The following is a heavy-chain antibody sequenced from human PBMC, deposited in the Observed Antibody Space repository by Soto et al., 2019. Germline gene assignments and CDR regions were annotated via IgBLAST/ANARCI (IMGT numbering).Heavy chain of an antibody. CDR2: IGDSGAST. CDR1: GFSFSSFA. J-gene: IGHJ6*04. V-gene: IGHV3-23*01. Sequence: VLLLESGGGLVQPGGSLRLSCEASGFSFSSFAMNWVRQAPGKGLEWVSAIGDSGASTYYADSVKGPFTISRDNSRNTLYLQLNSLRAEDTAVYYCATGVEVDVWRNGTTVTVSS. CDR3: ATGVEVDV. D-gene: IGHD2-15*01.